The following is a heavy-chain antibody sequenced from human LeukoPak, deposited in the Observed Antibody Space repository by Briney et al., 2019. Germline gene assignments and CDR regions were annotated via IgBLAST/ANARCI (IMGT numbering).Heavy chain of an antibody. D-gene: IGHD1-26*01. J-gene: IGHJ4*02. CDR1: GFTFSSYS. CDR3: ARHGSYKERLDY. CDR2: ISSSSSYI. V-gene: IGHV3-21*04. Sequence: GGSLRLSCAASGFTFSSYSMNWVRQAPGKGLEWVSSISSSSSYIYYADSVKGRFTISRDNAKNSLYLQMNSLRAEDTAVYYCARHGSYKERLDYWGQGTLVTVSS.